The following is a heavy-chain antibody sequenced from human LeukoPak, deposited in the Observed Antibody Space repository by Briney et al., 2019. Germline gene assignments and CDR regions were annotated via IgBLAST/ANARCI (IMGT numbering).Heavy chain of an antibody. CDR3: AREMGTTPNWFDP. J-gene: IGHJ5*02. D-gene: IGHD1-7*01. Sequence: PSETLSLTCTVSGGSISSYYWSWIRQPPGKGLEWIGYIYYSGSTNYNPSLKSRVTISVDTSKNQFSLKLNSVTAADTAVYYCAREMGTTPNWFDPWGQGTLVTVSS. V-gene: IGHV4-59*12. CDR2: IYYSGST. CDR1: GGSISSYY.